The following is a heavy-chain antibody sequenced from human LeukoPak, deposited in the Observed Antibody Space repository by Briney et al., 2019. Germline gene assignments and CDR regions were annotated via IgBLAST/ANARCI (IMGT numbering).Heavy chain of an antibody. J-gene: IGHJ4*02. Sequence: PGGSLRLSCAASGFTSSSYWMHWVRQAPGKGLVWVSRINSDGSSTSYADSVKGRFTISRDNAKNTLYLQMNSLRAEDTAVYYCAKDDAWLQYNDWGQGTLVTVSS. CDR1: GFTSSSYW. D-gene: IGHD5-24*01. V-gene: IGHV3-74*01. CDR3: AKDDAWLQYND. CDR2: INSDGSST.